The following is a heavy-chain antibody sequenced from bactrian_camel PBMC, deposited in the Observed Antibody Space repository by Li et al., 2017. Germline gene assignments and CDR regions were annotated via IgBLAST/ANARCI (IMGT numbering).Heavy chain of an antibody. Sequence: HVQLVESGGGSVQAGGSLRLSCGYTYDGGDMAWFRQAPGMEREGVAAISSAGSADYADSVKGRFTISRDNAKSTLYLQLNSLKAEDTAMYYCTKDLRATSLPPYLSDTWGQGTQVTVS. J-gene: IGHJ4*01. D-gene: IGHD4*01. V-gene: IGHV3S55*01. CDR3: TKDLRATSLPPYLSDT. CDR2: ISSAGSA. CDR1: YTYDGGD.